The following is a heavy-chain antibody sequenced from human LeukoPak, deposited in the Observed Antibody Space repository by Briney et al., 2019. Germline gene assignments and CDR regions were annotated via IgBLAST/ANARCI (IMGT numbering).Heavy chain of an antibody. Sequence: ASVKVSCKTSGNIFTVYYVHWVRQAPGRGLEWMGWINPNNGGANFAQKFQGRVTFTRDSSISTVYMDLSRLRSDDTAVYYCARAGAAAVPDWYFYLWGRGTLVTVSS. CDR1: GNIFTVYY. CDR3: ARAGAAAVPDWYFYL. D-gene: IGHD6-13*01. V-gene: IGHV1-2*02. CDR2: INPNNGGA. J-gene: IGHJ2*01.